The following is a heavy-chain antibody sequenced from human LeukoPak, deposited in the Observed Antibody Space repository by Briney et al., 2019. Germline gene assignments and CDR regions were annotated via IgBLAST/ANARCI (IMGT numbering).Heavy chain of an antibody. J-gene: IGHJ4*02. CDR1: GGSFSGYY. D-gene: IGHD2-2*01. CDR3: ASRKNGAMERYCGSTSCYENLYYFDY. Sequence: SETLSLTCAVYGGSFSGYYWSWIRQPPGKGLEWIGEINHSGSTNYNPSLKSRVTISVDTSKNQFSLKLSSVTAADTAVYYCASRKNGAMERYCGSTSCYENLYYFDYWGQGTLVTVSS. V-gene: IGHV4-34*01. CDR2: INHSGST.